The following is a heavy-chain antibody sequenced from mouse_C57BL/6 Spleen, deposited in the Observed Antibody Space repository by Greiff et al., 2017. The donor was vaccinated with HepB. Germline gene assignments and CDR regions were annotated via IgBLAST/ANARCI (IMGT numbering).Heavy chain of an antibody. J-gene: IGHJ4*01. CDR2: IYPGDGDT. Sequence: QVQLKQSGPELVKPGASVKISCKASGYAFSSSWMNWVKQRPGKGLEWIGRIYPGDGDTNYNGKFKGKATLTADKSSSTAYMQLSSLTSEDSAVYFCAREGSPPIGMDYWGQGTSVTVSS. D-gene: IGHD2-14*01. CDR1: GYAFSSSW. CDR3: AREGSPPIGMDY. V-gene: IGHV1-82*01.